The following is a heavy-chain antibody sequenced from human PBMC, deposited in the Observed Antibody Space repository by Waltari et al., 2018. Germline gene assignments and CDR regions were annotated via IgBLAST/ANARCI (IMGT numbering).Heavy chain of an antibody. CDR2: INHSGST. J-gene: IGHJ6*03. CDR3: ARRPYYYGSAYYYYMDV. V-gene: IGHV4-34*01. D-gene: IGHD3-10*01. Sequence: QVQLQQWGAGLLKPSETLSLTCAVYGGSFSGYYWSWIRQPPGKGLGWIGEINHSGSTNYNPSLKSRVTISVDTSKNQFSLKLSSVTAADTAVYYCARRPYYYGSAYYYYMDVWGKGTTVTVSS. CDR1: GGSFSGYY.